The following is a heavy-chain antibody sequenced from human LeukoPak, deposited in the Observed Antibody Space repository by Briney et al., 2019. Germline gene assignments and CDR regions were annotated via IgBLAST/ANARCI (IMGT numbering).Heavy chain of an antibody. D-gene: IGHD5-18*01. CDR2: TKSVGST. V-gene: IGHV3-74*01. CDR1: GFTFSSYW. Sequence: GGSLRLSCAASGFTFSSYWMHWVRQTPGKGLMWVARTKSVGSTIYADSVQGRFTISRDNSKNTLYLQMNSLRAEDTAVYYCAKRDTAMVKFDYWGQGTLVTVSS. J-gene: IGHJ4*02. CDR3: AKRDTAMVKFDY.